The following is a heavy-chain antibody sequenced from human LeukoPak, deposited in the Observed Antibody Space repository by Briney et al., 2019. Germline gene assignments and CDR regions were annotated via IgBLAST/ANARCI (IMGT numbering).Heavy chain of an antibody. CDR1: GGPFSGYY. CDR2: IYTSGST. CDR3: ARDLDY. Sequence: SETLSLTCAVYGGPFSGYYWSWIRQPAGKGLEWIGRIYTSGSTNYNPSLKSRVTMSVDTSKNQFSLKLSSVTAADTAVYYCARDLDYWGQGTLVTVSS. V-gene: IGHV4-4*07. J-gene: IGHJ4*02.